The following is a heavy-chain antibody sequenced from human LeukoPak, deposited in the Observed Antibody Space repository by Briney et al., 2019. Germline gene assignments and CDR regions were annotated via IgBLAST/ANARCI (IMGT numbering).Heavy chain of an antibody. CDR1: GFTFSASN. CDR3: ARDPYSGGYSSYYYYYMDV. CDR2: ISSKGTYI. D-gene: IGHD1-26*01. Sequence: GGSLRLSCEVSGFTFSASNMNWVRQAPGKGLEWVSYISSKGTYINYADSVKGRFTISRDNAKSSVYLQMTSLRAEDTAVYYCARDPYSGGYSSYYYYYMDVWGKGTTVTVSS. V-gene: IGHV3-21*06. J-gene: IGHJ6*03.